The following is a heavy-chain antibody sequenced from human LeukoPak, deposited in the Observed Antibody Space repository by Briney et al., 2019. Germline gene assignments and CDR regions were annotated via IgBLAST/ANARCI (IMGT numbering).Heavy chain of an antibody. CDR3: ARDNWNYGSSMDV. J-gene: IGHJ6*02. D-gene: IGHD1-7*01. Sequence: SETLSLTCTVSGGSISSYYWSWIRQPPGKGLEWIGYIYYSGSTNYNPSLKSRVTISVDTSKNQFSLKLSSVTAADTAVYYCARDNWNYGSSMDVWGQGTTSPSP. V-gene: IGHV4-59*01. CDR2: IYYSGST. CDR1: GGSISSYY.